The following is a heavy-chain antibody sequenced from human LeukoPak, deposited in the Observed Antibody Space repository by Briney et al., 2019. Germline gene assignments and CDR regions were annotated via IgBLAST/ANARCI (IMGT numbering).Heavy chain of an antibody. J-gene: IGHJ4*02. D-gene: IGHD1-7*01. CDR1: GGSFSGYY. Sequence: SETLSLTCAVYGGSFSGYYWSWIRQPPGKGLEWIGEINHSGSTNYNPSLKSRVTISVDTSKNQFSLKLSSVTAADTAVYYCARVTHKRQLKLRGYYFDYWGQGTLVTVSS. CDR2: INHSGST. CDR3: ARVTHKRQLKLRGYYFDY. V-gene: IGHV4-34*01.